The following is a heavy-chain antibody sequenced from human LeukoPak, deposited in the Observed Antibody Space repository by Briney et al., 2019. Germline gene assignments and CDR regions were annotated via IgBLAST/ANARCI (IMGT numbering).Heavy chain of an antibody. V-gene: IGHV1-2*06. D-gene: IGHD1-14*01. J-gene: IGHJ5*02. CDR3: ARDKRSTAGNWFDP. CDR2: INPNSGGT. CDR1: GYTFTDYY. Sequence: GASVKVSCKASGYTFTDYYIHWVRQAPGQGLEWMGRINPNSGGTNYAQRFQGRVTVTRDTSISTAYMELSTLRSDDAAVYYCARDKRSTAGNWFDPRGQGTLVTVSS.